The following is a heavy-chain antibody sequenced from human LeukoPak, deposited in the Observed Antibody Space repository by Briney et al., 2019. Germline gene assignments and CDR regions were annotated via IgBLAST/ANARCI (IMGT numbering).Heavy chain of an antibody. CDR1: GGTISSSNW. D-gene: IGHD5-18*01. CDR3: ARKGYTYGYFFDY. CDR2: IYHSGST. J-gene: IGHJ4*02. Sequence: SETLSLTCAVSGGTISSSNWGSWVRQPPGKGLEWIGEIYHSGSTNYNPSLKSRVTISVDNSKNQFALKLSSVTAADTAVYYCARKGYTYGYFFDYWGQGTLVTVSS. V-gene: IGHV4-4*02.